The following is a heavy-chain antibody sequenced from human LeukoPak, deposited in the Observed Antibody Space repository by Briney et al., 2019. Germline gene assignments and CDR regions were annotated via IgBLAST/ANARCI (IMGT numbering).Heavy chain of an antibody. CDR2: IYPGDSDT. D-gene: IGHD2-15*01. V-gene: IGHV5-51*01. CDR1: GYRFTSYW. Sequence: GESLKISCKGSGYRFTSYWIGWVRQMPGKGLEWMGIIYPGDSDTRYSPSFQGQVTIPADKSISTAYLQWSSLKASDTAMYYCARQASYCSGGSCYHPDYWGQGTLVTVSS. CDR3: ARQASYCSGGSCYHPDY. J-gene: IGHJ4*02.